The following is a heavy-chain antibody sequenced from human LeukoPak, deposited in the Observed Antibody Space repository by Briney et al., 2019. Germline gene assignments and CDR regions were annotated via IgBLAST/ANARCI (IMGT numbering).Heavy chain of an antibody. J-gene: IGHJ3*02. Sequence: ASVKVSCKASGYTFTGYYMHWVRRAPGQGLEWMGWINPNSGGTNYAQKFQGRVTMTRDTSISTAYMELSRLRSDDTAVYYCARGGLAYCGGDCSDAFDIWGQGTMVTVSS. D-gene: IGHD2-21*02. CDR1: GYTFTGYY. CDR3: ARGGLAYCGGDCSDAFDI. CDR2: INPNSGGT. V-gene: IGHV1-2*02.